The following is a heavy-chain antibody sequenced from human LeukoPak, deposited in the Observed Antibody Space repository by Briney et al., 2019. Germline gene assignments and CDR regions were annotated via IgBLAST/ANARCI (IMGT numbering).Heavy chain of an antibody. CDR3: VKAAGIIGTTYFDY. D-gene: IGHD1-20*01. J-gene: IGHJ4*02. Sequence: GGSLRLSCAASGFTFSRYAMSWVRQAPGKGLEWVSGISGSGGNTYYVDSVKGRFTISRDNSKNKFYLQMNSLRAEDTAVYYCVKAAGIIGTTYFDYWGQGTLVTVSS. CDR1: GFTFSRYA. CDR2: ISGSGGNT. V-gene: IGHV3-23*01.